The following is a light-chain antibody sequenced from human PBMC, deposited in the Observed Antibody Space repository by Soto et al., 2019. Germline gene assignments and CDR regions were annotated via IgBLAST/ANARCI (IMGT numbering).Light chain of an antibody. CDR2: WAS. CDR3: QQYYSSRT. CDR1: QNILYSSNNKNY. Sequence: DIVMTQSPDSLVVSLGERATINCKSSQNILYSSNNKNYLAWYQQKPGQPPKLLIYWASTRESGVPDRFTGSGSGTDFTLTISSLQAEDVAVYYCQQYYSSRTFGQGTKVEI. V-gene: IGKV4-1*01. J-gene: IGKJ1*01.